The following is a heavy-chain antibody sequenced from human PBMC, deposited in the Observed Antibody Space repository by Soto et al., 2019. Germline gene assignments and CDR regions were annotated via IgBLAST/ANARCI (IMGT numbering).Heavy chain of an antibody. Sequence: PGGSLRLSCAASGFTFSTYSMNWVRQAPGKGLEWVSSLSSSSSYIYYADSVKGRFTISRDNVENSLYLQMNSLRAEDTAVYYCARDYYDSSGTQIMDVWGQGTTVTVSS. D-gene: IGHD3-22*01. CDR2: LSSSSSYI. V-gene: IGHV3-21*01. J-gene: IGHJ6*02. CDR1: GFTFSTYS. CDR3: ARDYYDSSGTQIMDV.